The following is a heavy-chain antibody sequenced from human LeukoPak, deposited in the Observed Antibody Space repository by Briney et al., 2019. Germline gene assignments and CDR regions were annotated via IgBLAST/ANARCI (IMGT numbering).Heavy chain of an antibody. Sequence: PGGSLRLSCAASGFTFDDYAMPWVRHAPGKGLEWVSGISWNSGSIGYADSVKGRFTISRDNAKNSLYLQMNSLRAEDTAVYYCARDLSGSYYRFYYFDYWGQGTLVTVSS. D-gene: IGHD1-26*01. V-gene: IGHV3-9*01. CDR1: GFTFDDYA. CDR3: ARDLSGSYYRFYYFDY. J-gene: IGHJ4*02. CDR2: ISWNSGSI.